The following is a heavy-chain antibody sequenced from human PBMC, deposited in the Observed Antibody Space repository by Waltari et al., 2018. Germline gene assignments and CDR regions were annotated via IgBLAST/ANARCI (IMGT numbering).Heavy chain of an antibody. CDR1: AFRLRDHD. CDR3: VGCFYWNC. V-gene: IGHV3-72*01. D-gene: IGHD2-15*01. CDR2: TRLKANNYAT. J-gene: IGHJ4*02. Sequence: EMQVVESGVGLVQPGGSLRLSCAALAFRLRDHDMPWLRQAPGKGLEWVGRTRLKANNYATDYAASVKGRFTISRDESKNSLYLQMDSLKIEDTALYYCVGCFYWNCWGRGTLVTVSS.